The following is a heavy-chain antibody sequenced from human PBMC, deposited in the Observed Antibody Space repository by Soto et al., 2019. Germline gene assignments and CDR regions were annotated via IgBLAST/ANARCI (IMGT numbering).Heavy chain of an antibody. CDR1: GFTFSSYA. J-gene: IGHJ6*02. CDR3: ARDRAYYDFWSGYYSYGMDV. D-gene: IGHD3-3*01. CDR2: ISYDGSNK. Sequence: GGSLRLSCVASGFTFSSYAMHWVRQAPGKGLEWVAVISYDGSNKYYADSVKGRFTISRDNSKNTLYLQMNSLRAEDTAVYYCARDRAYYDFWSGYYSYGMDVWGQGTTVTVSS. V-gene: IGHV3-30-3*01.